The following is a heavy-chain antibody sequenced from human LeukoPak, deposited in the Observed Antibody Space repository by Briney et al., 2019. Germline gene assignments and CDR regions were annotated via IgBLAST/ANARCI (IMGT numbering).Heavy chain of an antibody. CDR2: IKSEGEGATT. D-gene: IGHD3-3*02. CDR1: GFTIGTAW. Sequence: GGSLRLSCVSSGFTIGTAWMRWVRQAPGKGLEWLGHIKSEGEGATTDYAAPAKGRFAISRDESKNMIYLQMSSLKIDDTAIYYCIAHFPYFYGFDVWGKGTTVTVSS. V-gene: IGHV3-15*01. CDR3: IAHFPYFYGFDV. J-gene: IGHJ6*04.